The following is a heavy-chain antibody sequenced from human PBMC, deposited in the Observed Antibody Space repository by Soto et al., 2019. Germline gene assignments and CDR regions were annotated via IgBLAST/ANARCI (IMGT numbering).Heavy chain of an antibody. CDR1: GGTFSSYA. CDR3: ARLDCSSTSCFTGDWFDP. Sequence: SVKVSCKASGGTFSSYAISWVRQAPGQGLEWMGGIIPIFGTANYAQKFQGRVTITADESTSTAYMELSSLRSEDTAVYYCARLDCSSTSCFTGDWFDPWGQGTLVTVS. D-gene: IGHD2-2*01. V-gene: IGHV1-69*13. CDR2: IIPIFGTA. J-gene: IGHJ5*02.